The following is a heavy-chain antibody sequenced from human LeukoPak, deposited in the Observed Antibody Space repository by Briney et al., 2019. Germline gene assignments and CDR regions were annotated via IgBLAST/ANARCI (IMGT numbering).Heavy chain of an antibody. J-gene: IGHJ4*02. Sequence: ASVKVSCKASGYTFTSYGISWVRQAPGQGLEWMGWISAYNGNTNHAQKLQGRVTMTTDTSTSTAYMELRSLRSDDTAVYYCARERTYGSGSYEFDYWGQGTLVTVSS. CDR3: ARERTYGSGSYEFDY. CDR2: ISAYNGNT. D-gene: IGHD3-10*01. V-gene: IGHV1-18*01. CDR1: GYTFTSYG.